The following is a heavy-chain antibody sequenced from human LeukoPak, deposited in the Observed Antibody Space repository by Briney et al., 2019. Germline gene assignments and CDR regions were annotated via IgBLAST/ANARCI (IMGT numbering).Heavy chain of an antibody. J-gene: IGHJ4*02. CDR3: AKQRGYSYDLDY. CDR2: IYSGGST. Sequence: GGSLRLSCAASGFTVSSNYMSWVRQAPGKGLEWVSVIYSGGSTYYADSVKGRFTISRDNSKNTLYLQTNSLRAEDTAVYYCAKQRGYSYDLDYWGQGTLVTVSS. D-gene: IGHD5-18*01. V-gene: IGHV3-53*05. CDR1: GFTVSSNY.